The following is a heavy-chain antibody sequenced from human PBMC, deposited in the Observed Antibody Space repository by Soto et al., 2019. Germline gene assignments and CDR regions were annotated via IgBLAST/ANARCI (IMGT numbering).Heavy chain of an antibody. CDR1: GGSVSSPGFH. V-gene: IGHV4-39*01. CDR2: ISYSETT. CDR3: ARHSSPYSYSDWFDP. J-gene: IGHJ5*02. Sequence: QLQLHESGPRLVKPSETLSLTCTVSGGSVSSPGFHWGWIRQPPGKGLQWVGTISYSETTYSNPSLKRRVTISVDTSKNQFSLKLRSVTAADTAVYYCARHSSPYSYSDWFDPWGQGTLVTVSS. D-gene: IGHD1-26*01.